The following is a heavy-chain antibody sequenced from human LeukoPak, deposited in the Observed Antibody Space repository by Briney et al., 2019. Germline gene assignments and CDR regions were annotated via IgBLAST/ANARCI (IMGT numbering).Heavy chain of an antibody. CDR1: GYTFTGYY. J-gene: IGHJ4*02. D-gene: IGHD3-22*01. V-gene: IGHV1-2*02. Sequence: ASVKVSCKASGYTFTGYYMHWVRQAPGQGLEWMGWINPNSGGTNYARKFQGRVTMTRDTSISTAYMELSRLRSDDTAVYYCARVAGYDSSGYYWYYFDYWGQGTLVTVSS. CDR2: INPNSGGT. CDR3: ARVAGYDSSGYYWYYFDY.